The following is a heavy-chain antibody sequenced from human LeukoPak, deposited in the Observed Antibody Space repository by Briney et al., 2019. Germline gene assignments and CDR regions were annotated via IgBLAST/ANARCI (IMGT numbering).Heavy chain of an antibody. J-gene: IGHJ4*02. CDR3: ARDTKDY. Sequence: GGSLRLSCATSRFTFKNYAMNWVRQAPGKGLEWVSSISGDSSDIYYADSVKGRFTISRDNAKNSLFLQMNSLRADDTAVYYCARDTKDYWGQGTLVTVSS. V-gene: IGHV3-21*01. D-gene: IGHD2-8*01. CDR1: RFTFKNYA. CDR2: ISGDSSDI.